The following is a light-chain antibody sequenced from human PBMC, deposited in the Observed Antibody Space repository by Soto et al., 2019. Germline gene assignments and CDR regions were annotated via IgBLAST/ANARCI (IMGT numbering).Light chain of an antibody. CDR3: QQYGTSIT. V-gene: IGKV3-20*01. CDR2: GAY. J-gene: IGKJ5*01. Sequence: EIVLTHSPGTLSLSPGERATLSCRASQSFSSSYLAWYQQKPGQAPRLLIYGAYSRATGIPDRFSGSGSGTDFTLTISRLEPEDFAVYYCQQYGTSITFGQGTRLEI. CDR1: QSFSSSY.